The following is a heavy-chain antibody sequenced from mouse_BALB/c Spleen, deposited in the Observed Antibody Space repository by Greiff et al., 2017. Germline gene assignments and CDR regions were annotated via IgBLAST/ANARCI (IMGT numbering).Heavy chain of an antibody. CDR3: EGVRYGNYAYAMDY. Sequence: VESGGGVVKPGGSLKLSCAASGFTFSSYAMSWVRQTPEKRPEWVASISSGGSTYYPDSVKGRFTITRDNARNILYLQMSSLRSEDTAMYYYEGVRYGNYAYAMDYWGQGTSVTVSS. V-gene: IGHV5-6-5*01. J-gene: IGHJ4*01. CDR2: ISSGGST. CDR1: GFTFSSYA. D-gene: IGHD2-1*01.